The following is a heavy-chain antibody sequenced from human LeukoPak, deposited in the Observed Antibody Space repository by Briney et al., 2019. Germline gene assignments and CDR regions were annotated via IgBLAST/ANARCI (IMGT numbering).Heavy chain of an antibody. CDR3: AKLATYSPTQGKFGY. V-gene: IGHV3-23*01. CDR2: ISGSGGST. CDR1: GFTFSSYA. Sequence: PGGSLRLSCAASGFTFSSYAMSWVRQAPGKGLEWVSGISGSGGSTYHADSVKGRFTISRDNAKNTLYLQMNSLRAEDTAVYYCAKLATYSPTQGKFGYWGQGTLVTVSS. D-gene: IGHD5-18*01. J-gene: IGHJ4*02.